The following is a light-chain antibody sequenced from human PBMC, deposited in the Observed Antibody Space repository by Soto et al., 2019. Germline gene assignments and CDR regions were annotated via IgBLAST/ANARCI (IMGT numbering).Light chain of an antibody. V-gene: IGLV2-8*01. CDR2: EVS. Sequence: QSALTHPPPASGSPGQSVTISCPGMSSDVGGYNYVSWYQQHPGKAPKLMIYEVSKRPSGVPDRFSGSKSGNTASLTVSGLQAEDEADYYCSSYAGANSVVFGGGTKLTVL. CDR3: SSYAGANSVV. J-gene: IGLJ2*01. CDR1: SSDVGGYNY.